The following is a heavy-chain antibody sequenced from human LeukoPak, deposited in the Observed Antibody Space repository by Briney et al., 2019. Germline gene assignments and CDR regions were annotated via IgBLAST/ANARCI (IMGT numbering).Heavy chain of an antibody. V-gene: IGHV4-34*01. D-gene: IGHD2-15*01. J-gene: IGHJ3*02. CDR3: ARARGDIVVVVAAIRAFDI. CDR1: GGSISSYY. Sequence: PSETLSLTCTVSGGSISSYYWSWIRQPPGKGLEWIGEINHSGSTNYNPSLKSRVTISVDTSKNQFSLKLSSVTAADTAVYYCARARGDIVVVVAAIRAFDIWGQGTMVTVSS. CDR2: INHSGST.